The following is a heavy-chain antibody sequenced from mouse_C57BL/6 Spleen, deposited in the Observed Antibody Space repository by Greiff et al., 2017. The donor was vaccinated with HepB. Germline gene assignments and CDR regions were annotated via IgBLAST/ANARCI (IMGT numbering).Heavy chain of an antibody. CDR3: ERREGSAMDY. J-gene: IGHJ4*01. CDR2: ISNGGGST. V-gene: IGHV5-12*01. Sequence: EVMLVESGGGLVQPGGSLKLSCAASGFTFSDYYMYWVRQTPEKRLEWVAYISNGGGSTYYPDTVKGRFTISRDNAKNTLCLQMSRLKSEDTAMYYSERREGSAMDYWGQGTSVTVSS. CDR1: GFTFSDYY.